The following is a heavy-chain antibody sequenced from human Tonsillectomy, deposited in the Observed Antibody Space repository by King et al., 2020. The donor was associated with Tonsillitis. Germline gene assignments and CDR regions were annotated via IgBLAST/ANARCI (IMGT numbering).Heavy chain of an antibody. CDR2: ISFDATRE. V-gene: IGHV3-33*05. D-gene: IGHD6-19*01. Sequence: VQLVESGGGVVQPGGSLRLSCASSGFDFRSYGMHWVRQAPGKGPEWVAVISFDATRENYADSVKGRFTISRDNSKNTLHLQMNSLRAEDTAVYYCARERLYSSGWGIDHWGQGSLVTVSS. CDR1: GFDFRSYG. CDR3: ARERLYSSGWGIDH. J-gene: IGHJ4*02.